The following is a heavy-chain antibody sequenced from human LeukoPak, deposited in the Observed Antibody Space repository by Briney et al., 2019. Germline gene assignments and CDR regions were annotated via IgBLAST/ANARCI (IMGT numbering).Heavy chain of an antibody. Sequence: PGRSLRLSCTGSGFNFCDYALTWVRQAPGKGLEWVGFIRSKTYDGTTEYAASVKGRSTFSRDDSKSIAYLQMNNVQPEDTAVYYCTRVRMAAYSSSSLAYWGQGTLVTVSS. CDR1: GFNFCDYA. J-gene: IGHJ4*02. V-gene: IGHV3-49*04. CDR2: IRSKTYDGTT. D-gene: IGHD6-13*01. CDR3: TRVRMAAYSSSSLAY.